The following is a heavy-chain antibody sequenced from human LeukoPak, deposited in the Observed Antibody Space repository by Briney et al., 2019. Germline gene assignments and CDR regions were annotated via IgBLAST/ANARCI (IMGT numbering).Heavy chain of an antibody. CDR1: GYTFTVYY. Sequence: ASVKVSCKTSGYTFTVYYMHWVRQAPGQGLEWMGWINPNSGGTNYVQKFQGRVTMTRDTSISTTYMELSRLRSDDTAVYYCARSALVVLPPSLEAFDAWGQGTLLTVSS. CDR2: INPNSGGT. V-gene: IGHV1-2*02. J-gene: IGHJ3*01. CDR3: ARSALVVLPPSLEAFDA. D-gene: IGHD2-15*01.